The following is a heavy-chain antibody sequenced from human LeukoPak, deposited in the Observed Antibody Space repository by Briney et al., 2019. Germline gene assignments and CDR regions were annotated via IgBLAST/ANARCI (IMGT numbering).Heavy chain of an antibody. CDR3: ARGQGRRQQPNFDY. D-gene: IGHD6-13*01. CDR2: IYSGGST. V-gene: IGHV3-66*01. J-gene: IGHJ4*02. CDR1: GFTVSSNY. Sequence: GGSLRLSCAASGFTVSSNYMSWVRQAPGKGLEWVSVIYSGGSTYYADSVKGRFTISRDNSKNTLYLQMNSLRAEDTAVYYCARGQGRRQQPNFDYWGQGTLVTVSS.